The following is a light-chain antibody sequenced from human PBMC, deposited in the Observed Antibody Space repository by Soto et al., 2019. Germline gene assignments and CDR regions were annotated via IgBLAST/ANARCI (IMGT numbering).Light chain of an antibody. J-gene: IGLJ2*01. CDR2: EVT. V-gene: IGLV2-8*01. CDR3: SSYGGNSNVV. Sequence: QSVLTQPPSASGSPGQSVTISCTGTSSDVGGYNYVSWYHQPPGTAPKLIIHEVTKRPSGVPGRFSGSKSGNTASLTVSGLQGEDEAAYYCSSYGGNSNVVFGGGTKLTVL. CDR1: SSDVGGYNY.